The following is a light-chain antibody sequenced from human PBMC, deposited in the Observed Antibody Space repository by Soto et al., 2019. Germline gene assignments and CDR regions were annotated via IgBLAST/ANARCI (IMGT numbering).Light chain of an antibody. CDR1: SSNIGAGYD. J-gene: IGLJ1*01. CDR2: EVT. Sequence: QSVLTQPPSVSGAPGQRVTISCTGSSSNIGAGYDVHWYQHHPGKAPKLIIYEVTKRPSGVPDRFSGSKSGNTASLTVSGLQADDEADYYCNSYVGSNNYVFGTGTKVTVL. V-gene: IGLV1-40*01. CDR3: NSYVGSNNYV.